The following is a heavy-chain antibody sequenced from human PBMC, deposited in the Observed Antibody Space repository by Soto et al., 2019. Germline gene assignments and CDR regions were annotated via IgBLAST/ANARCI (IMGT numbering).Heavy chain of an antibody. CDR2: INHSGNT. J-gene: IGHJ5*02. CDR3: ARSYVSGFPFVDP. V-gene: IGHV4-34*01. Sequence: SETLSLTCAVYGGSFSDYYWSWIRQPPGKGLEWIGEINHSGNTNYNPSLKSRVTISVDTSKNQFSLKLSSVTAADTAVYYCARSYVSGFPFVDPWGQGTLVTVSS. CDR1: GGSFSDYY. D-gene: IGHD3-10*01.